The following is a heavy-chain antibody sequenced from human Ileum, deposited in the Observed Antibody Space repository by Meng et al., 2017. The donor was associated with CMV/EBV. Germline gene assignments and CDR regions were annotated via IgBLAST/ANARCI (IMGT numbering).Heavy chain of an antibody. J-gene: IGHJ4*02. D-gene: IGHD3-10*01. V-gene: IGHV3-43*01. CDR2: ITRDGANT. CDR3: ARDNDSGGYLAY. Sequence: EVQLVESGGFWVQPGGSLRLSCSASGFNFHAYTIHWLRQAPGKGLEWVSLITRDGANTYYTDSVRGRFTISRDNSKNSVFLQMNTLGTEDTALYYCARDNDSGGYLAYWGQGTLVTVSS. CDR1: GFNFHAYT.